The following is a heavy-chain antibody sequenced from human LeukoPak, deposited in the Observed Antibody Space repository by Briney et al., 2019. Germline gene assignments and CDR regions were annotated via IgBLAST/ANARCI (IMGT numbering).Heavy chain of an antibody. CDR2: INNDGDNS. Sequence: GSLRLSCAASGFTFSRYAMSWVRQAPGKGLEWVSAINNDGDNSFYADSVKGRFAISRDNSRNTLYLQMNSLRVEDTAVYYCAQQLGYCSGGSCYFTYWGQGTLVTVSS. V-gene: IGHV3-23*01. CDR1: GFTFSRYA. CDR3: AQQLGYCSGGSCYFTY. D-gene: IGHD2-15*01. J-gene: IGHJ4*02.